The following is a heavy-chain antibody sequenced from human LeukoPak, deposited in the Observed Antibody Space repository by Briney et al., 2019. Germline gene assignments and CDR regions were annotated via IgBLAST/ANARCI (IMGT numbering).Heavy chain of an antibody. Sequence: PGGSLRLSCAASGFTFSSYAMSWVRQAPGKGLEGVSGISGSGGITYNADSVRGRFTISRDNAKNTLHLQMNSLRAEDTAVYYCAKDTGTGGSYSFDYWGQGTLVTVSS. CDR2: ISGSGGIT. CDR1: GFTFSSYA. CDR3: AKDTGTGGSYSFDY. D-gene: IGHD1-26*01. V-gene: IGHV3-23*01. J-gene: IGHJ4*02.